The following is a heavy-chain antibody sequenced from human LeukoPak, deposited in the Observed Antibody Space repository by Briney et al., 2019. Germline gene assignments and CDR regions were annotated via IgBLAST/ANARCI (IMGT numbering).Heavy chain of an antibody. CDR3: ARATGYYYYYMDV. CDR1: GFTFSSYD. Sequence: GGSLRLSCAASGFTFSSYDMHWVRQAPGKGLEWVAVISYDGSNKYYADSVKGRFTISRDNSKNTLYLQMNSLRAEDTAVYYCARATGYYYYYMDVWGKGTTVTVSS. CDR2: ISYDGSNK. V-gene: IGHV3-30*03. J-gene: IGHJ6*03.